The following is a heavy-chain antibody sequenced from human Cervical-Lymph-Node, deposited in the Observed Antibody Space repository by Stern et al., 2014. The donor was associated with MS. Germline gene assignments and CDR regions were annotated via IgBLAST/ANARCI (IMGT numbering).Heavy chain of an antibody. Sequence: QVQLVESGGGVVQPGRSLRLSCAASGFIVRSFGMHWVRQAPGKGLEWGAGIWADGITRNSGDSVRGRFTISRDTSKNTVDLQMDSLRVEDTAVYYCARDLGWWGLDPSDIWGQGTMVTVSS. J-gene: IGHJ3*02. CDR1: GFIVRSFG. CDR3: ARDLGWWGLDPSDI. V-gene: IGHV3-33*01. D-gene: IGHD2-21*02. CDR2: IWADGITR.